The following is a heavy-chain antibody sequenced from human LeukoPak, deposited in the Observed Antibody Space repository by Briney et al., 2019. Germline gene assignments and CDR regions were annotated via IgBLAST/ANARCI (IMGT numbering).Heavy chain of an antibody. CDR3: VRDPGGGIGFDY. D-gene: IGHD3-16*01. CDR1: GYTFTGYY. CDR2: INPNSGGT. Sequence: ASVKVSCKASGYTFTGYYMHWVRQAPGQGLEWMGWINPNSGGTNYAQKSRGRVTMTRDTSISTAYMELRSLRSDDTAVYYCVRDPGGGIGFDYWGQGTLVTVSS. J-gene: IGHJ4*02. V-gene: IGHV1-2*02.